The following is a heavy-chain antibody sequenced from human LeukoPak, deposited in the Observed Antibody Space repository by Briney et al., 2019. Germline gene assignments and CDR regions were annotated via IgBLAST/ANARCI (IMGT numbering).Heavy chain of an antibody. CDR3: TTDYYDSSGYHDY. J-gene: IGHJ4*02. CDR2: IKSKTDGGTT. D-gene: IGHD3-22*01. Sequence: GGSLRLSCAASGFTFITYSMHWVRQAPGKGLEWVGRIKSKTDGGTTDYAAPVKGRFTISRDDSKNTLYLQMNSLKTEDTAVYYCTTDYYDSSGYHDYWGQGTLVTVSS. CDR1: GFTFITYS. V-gene: IGHV3-15*01.